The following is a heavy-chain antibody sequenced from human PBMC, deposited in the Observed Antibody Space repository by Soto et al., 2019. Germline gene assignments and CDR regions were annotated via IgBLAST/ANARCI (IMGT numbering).Heavy chain of an antibody. CDR1: GGSFSGYY. J-gene: IGHJ4*02. CDR3: ASTQFLIIVDRGNY. Sequence: TSETLSLTCAVYGGSFSGYYWTWIRQPPGTGLEWIGEINHSGSTNYNPSLKSRVTISVDTSKNQFSLRAEDTALYFCASTQFLIIVDRGNYWGQGTLVTVSS. CDR2: INHSGST. V-gene: IGHV4-34*01. D-gene: IGHD2-15*01.